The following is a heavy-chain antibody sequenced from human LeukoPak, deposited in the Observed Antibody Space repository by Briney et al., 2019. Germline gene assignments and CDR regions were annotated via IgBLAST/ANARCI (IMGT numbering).Heavy chain of an antibody. CDR3: AKEPSV. J-gene: IGHJ4*02. CDR2: IYYTGTT. V-gene: IGHV4-59*01. Sequence: SETLSLTCSVSGDSIINYYWSWLRQSPEKGLEWIGYIYYTGTTKYNPSLESRVFMSVDTSKNQFSLRLTSVTVADTAVYYCAKEPSVWGQGILVTVSS. CDR1: GDSIINYY.